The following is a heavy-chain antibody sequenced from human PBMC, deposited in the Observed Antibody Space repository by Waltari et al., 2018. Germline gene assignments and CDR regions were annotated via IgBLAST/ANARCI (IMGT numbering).Heavy chain of an antibody. Sequence: QVQLQQWGAGLLKPSETLSLTRAVYGGSFSGYYWSWIRQPPGKGLGWSGEINHSGSTNYNPSLKSRVTISVDTSKNQCSLKLSSVTAADTAVYYCARGLEGVRLGEVDYWGQGTLVTVSS. D-gene: IGHD3-16*01. J-gene: IGHJ4*02. CDR1: GGSFSGYY. CDR2: INHSGST. V-gene: IGHV4-34*01. CDR3: ARGLEGVRLGEVDY.